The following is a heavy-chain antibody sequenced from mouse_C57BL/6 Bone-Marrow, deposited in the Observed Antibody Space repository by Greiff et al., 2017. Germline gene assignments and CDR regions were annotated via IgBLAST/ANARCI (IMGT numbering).Heavy chain of an antibody. CDR2: IYPRSGNT. D-gene: IGHD2-4*01. Sequence: QVQLKQSGAELARPGASVKLSCKASGYTFTSYGIRWVKQRTGQGLEWIGEIYPRSGNTYYNEKFKGKATLTADKSSSNAYMELRSLTSEDSAVYYGARKWIYYDYDGVAMDYWGQGTSVTVSS. V-gene: IGHV1-81*01. CDR3: ARKWIYYDYDGVAMDY. J-gene: IGHJ4*01. CDR1: GYTFTSYG.